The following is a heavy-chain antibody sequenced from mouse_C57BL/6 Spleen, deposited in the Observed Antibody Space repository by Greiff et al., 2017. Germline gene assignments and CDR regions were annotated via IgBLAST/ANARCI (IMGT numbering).Heavy chain of an antibody. J-gene: IGHJ1*03. D-gene: IGHD2-13*01. CDR1: GFTFSSYG. CDR2: ISSGGSYT. CDR3: AGHLTPRGYFEV. V-gene: IGHV5-6*01. Sequence: EVQLQQSGGELVKPGGSLKLSCAASGFTFSSYGMSWVRQTPDKGLEWVATISSGGSYTYYPDSVKGRFTISRDNAKNTLYLQMSSLTSEDTAVYYCAGHLTPRGYFEVWGTGTTVTVSS.